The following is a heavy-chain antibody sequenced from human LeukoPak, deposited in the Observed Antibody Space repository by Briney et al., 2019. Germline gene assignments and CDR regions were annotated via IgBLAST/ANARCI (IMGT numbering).Heavy chain of an antibody. CDR2: IYYSGST. CDR1: GGSISSSSYS. D-gene: IGHD2-15*01. Sequence: KPSETLSLTCTVSGGSISSSSYSWGWIRQPPGKGLEWIGSIYYSGSTYYNPSLKSRLTISVDTSKNQFSLKLSSVTAADTAVYYCAAQNIVVVVAPRKRAGIDYWGQGTLVTVSS. V-gene: IGHV4-39*01. J-gene: IGHJ4*02. CDR3: AAQNIVVVVAPRKRAGIDY.